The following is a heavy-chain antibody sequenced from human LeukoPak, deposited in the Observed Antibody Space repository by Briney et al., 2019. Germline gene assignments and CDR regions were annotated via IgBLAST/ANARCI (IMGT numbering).Heavy chain of an antibody. D-gene: IGHD4-17*01. CDR2: IIPIFGIA. V-gene: IGHV1-69*04. CDR3: AREGEYGDYVFDY. J-gene: IGHJ4*02. Sequence: SVKVSCKASGGTFSSYAISWVRQAPGQGLEWMGRIIPIFGIANYAQKFQGRVTITADKSTSTAYMELSRLRSEDTAVYYCAREGEYGDYVFDYWGQGTLVTVSS. CDR1: GGTFSSYA.